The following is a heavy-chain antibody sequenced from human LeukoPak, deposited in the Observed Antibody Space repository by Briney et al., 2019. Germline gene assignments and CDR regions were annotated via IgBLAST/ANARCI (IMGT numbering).Heavy chain of an antibody. J-gene: IGHJ4*02. Sequence: GESLKISCEASGYSFTSYWIGWVRQMPGKGLEWMGIIYPGDSDTTYGPSFQGQVTISADKSISTAYLQWTSLKASDTAMYYCARGPITIFGPNLDYWGQGTLVTVSS. CDR1: GYSFTSYW. V-gene: IGHV5-51*01. CDR3: ARGPITIFGPNLDY. CDR2: IYPGDSDT. D-gene: IGHD3-3*01.